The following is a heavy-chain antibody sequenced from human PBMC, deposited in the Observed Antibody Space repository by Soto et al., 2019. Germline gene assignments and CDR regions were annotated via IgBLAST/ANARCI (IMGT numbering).Heavy chain of an antibody. V-gene: IGHV1-18*01. D-gene: IGHD1-1*01. CDR1: GYDFTTYG. J-gene: IGHJ4*02. CDR2: ISAHNGNT. Sequence: QVHLVQSGAEVKKSGASVKVSCKGSGYDFTTYGITWVRQAPGQGLEWMAWISAHNGNTDYAQKLQGRVTVNRDTATSTAXMXLRSLRSDDTAVYYCARGRYGDYWGQGALVTVSS. CDR3: ARGRYGDY.